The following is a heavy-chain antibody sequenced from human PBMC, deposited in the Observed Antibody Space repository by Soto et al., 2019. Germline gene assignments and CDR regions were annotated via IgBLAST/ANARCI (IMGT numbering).Heavy chain of an antibody. Sequence: SETLSLTCNVSHGSISGYFWSWIRQSPGKGPECLGYIYHSGSTNYNPSLTSRVTISVETSKNQFSLKMTSVTAADTAVYYCARSHGGAYWYFDLCGRGTLGTVS. CDR2: IYHSGST. V-gene: IGHV4-59*01. CDR1: HGSISGYF. CDR3: ARSHGGAYWYFDL. J-gene: IGHJ2*01. D-gene: IGHD2-21*01.